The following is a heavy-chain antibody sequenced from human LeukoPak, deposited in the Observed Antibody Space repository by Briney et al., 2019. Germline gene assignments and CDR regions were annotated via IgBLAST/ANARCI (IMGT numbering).Heavy chain of an antibody. J-gene: IGHJ6*02. CDR3: AKAKGAVGAYGMDV. CDR2: ISWNSGSI. D-gene: IGHD2-15*01. Sequence: GGSLRLSCAASGFTFDDYAMQWVRQAPGKGLEWVSGISWNSGSIGYADSVKGRFTISRDNAKNSLYLQMNSLRAEDTALYYCAKAKGAVGAYGMDVWGQGTTVTVSS. V-gene: IGHV3-9*01. CDR1: GFTFDDYA.